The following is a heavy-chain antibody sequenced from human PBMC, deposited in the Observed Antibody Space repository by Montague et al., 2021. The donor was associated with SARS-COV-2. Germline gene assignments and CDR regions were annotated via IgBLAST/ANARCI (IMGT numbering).Heavy chain of an antibody. D-gene: IGHD6-19*01. V-gene: IGHV2-5*01. CDR2: IYWNDDK. CDR1: GFSLITNGVG. J-gene: IGHJ3*02. CDR3: AHRRGIAVPGGDCDI. Sequence: PALVKPTQTLTLTCTFSGFSLITNGVGVGWIRQPPGKALEWLALIYWNDDKRYNPSLKSRLTITKDTSKNQVVLTMTNMDPVDTATYYCAHRRGIAVPGGDCDIWGQGTMVTVAS.